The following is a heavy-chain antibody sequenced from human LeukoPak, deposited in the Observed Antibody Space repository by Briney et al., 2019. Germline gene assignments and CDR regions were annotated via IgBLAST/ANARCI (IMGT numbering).Heavy chain of an antibody. D-gene: IGHD3-10*01. Sequence: ASVKVSCKASGYTFTSYYMHWVRQAPGQGLEWMGIINPSGGSTSYAQKFQGRVTMTRDMSTSTVYMELSSLRSEDTAVYYCARDRLRGWFDPWGQGTLVTVSS. CDR3: ARDRLRGWFDP. V-gene: IGHV1-46*01. CDR1: GYTFTSYY. J-gene: IGHJ5*02. CDR2: INPSGGST.